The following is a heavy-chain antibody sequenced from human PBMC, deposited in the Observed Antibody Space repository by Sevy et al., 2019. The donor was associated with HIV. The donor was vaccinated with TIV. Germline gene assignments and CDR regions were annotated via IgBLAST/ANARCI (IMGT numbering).Heavy chain of an antibody. CDR1: GFTFSSFV. J-gene: IGHJ3*02. Sequence: GGSLRLSCAASGFTFSSFVMSWVRQTPGKGLEWVSGLNGSGGRTYYPDSVKGRFTISRDNSKNMLYLQMNSLRAEDTAVYYCAKDTDSGSYLNDAFDIWGQGTMVTVSS. D-gene: IGHD1-26*01. CDR2: LNGSGGRT. V-gene: IGHV3-23*01. CDR3: AKDTDSGSYLNDAFDI.